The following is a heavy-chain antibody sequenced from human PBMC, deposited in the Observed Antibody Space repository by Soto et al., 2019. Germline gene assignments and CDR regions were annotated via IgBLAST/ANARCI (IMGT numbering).Heavy chain of an antibody. D-gene: IGHD6-19*01. CDR2: INHSGST. CDR3: ARGWGAVADY. V-gene: IGHV4-34*01. CDR1: GGCFSGYY. J-gene: IGHJ4*02. Sequence: QVQLQQWGAGLLKPSETLSLTCAVYGGCFSGYYWNWIRQPPGKGLEWIGEINHSGSTNYNPSLKSRVTISVDTSKNQFSLKVTSVTAADTAVYYCARGWGAVADYWGQGTLVTVSS.